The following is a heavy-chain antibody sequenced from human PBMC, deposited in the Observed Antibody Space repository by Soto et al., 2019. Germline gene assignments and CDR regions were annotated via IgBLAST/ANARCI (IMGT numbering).Heavy chain of an antibody. CDR2: INPNSGDT. Sequence: ASVKVSCKASGYSFSGYYIHWVRQAPGLGLEWIGWINPNSGDTDYAQRFLGRVTMTSDTSISTAFMTLSSLRSDDTAVYYCARYCPFLAWYCYGMDVWGQGTTVTVSS. D-gene: IGHD3-3*01. CDR1: GYSFSGYY. CDR3: ARYCPFLAWYCYGMDV. V-gene: IGHV1-2*02. J-gene: IGHJ6*02.